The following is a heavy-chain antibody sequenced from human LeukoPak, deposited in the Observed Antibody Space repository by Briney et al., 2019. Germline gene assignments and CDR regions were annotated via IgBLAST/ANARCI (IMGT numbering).Heavy chain of an antibody. V-gene: IGHV3-30*18. CDR3: AKEGRRYFDY. J-gene: IGHJ4*02. Sequence: GRSLRLSCAATGFTFSRYGMHWVRQAPGKGLEWVARISYDGSNKHYGDSVKGRFTIARDNSKNTLFLQMNSLRGEDTAVYYCAKEGRRYFDYWGQGNLVTVST. CDR2: ISYDGSNK. CDR1: GFTFSRYG.